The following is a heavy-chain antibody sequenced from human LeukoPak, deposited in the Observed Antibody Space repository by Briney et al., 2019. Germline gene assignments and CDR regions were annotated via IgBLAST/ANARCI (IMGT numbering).Heavy chain of an antibody. J-gene: IGHJ4*02. V-gene: IGHV4-61*02. D-gene: IGHD1-26*01. CDR1: GGSISSGSYY. Sequence: SQTLSLTCTVSGGSISSGSYYWSWIRQPAGKGLEWIGRIYTSGSTNYNPSLKSRVTISVDTSKNQFSLKLSSVTAADTAVYYCAAELLGGWGQGTLVTVSS. CDR3: AAELLGG. CDR2: IYTSGST.